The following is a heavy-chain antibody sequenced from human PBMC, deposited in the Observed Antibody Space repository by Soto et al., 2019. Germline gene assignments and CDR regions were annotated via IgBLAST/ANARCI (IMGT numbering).Heavy chain of an antibody. CDR2: IYYSGST. J-gene: IGHJ4*02. D-gene: IGHD2-21*01. Sequence: SETLSLTCIVSCGSIYSDYWTWIRQPPGKGLEWIGYIYYSGSTNYNPALKSRVTISVDTSKNQFSLKLSSVSAADTAVYYCAREVVVGAARYFDYWGQGTLVTVSS. V-gene: IGHV4-59*01. CDR1: CGSIYSDY. CDR3: AREVVVGAARYFDY.